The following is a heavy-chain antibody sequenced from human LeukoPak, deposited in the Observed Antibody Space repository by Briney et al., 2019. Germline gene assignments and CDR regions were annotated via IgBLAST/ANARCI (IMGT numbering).Heavy chain of an antibody. V-gene: IGHV3-48*04. CDR3: ARPRIVGATGAFDI. J-gene: IGHJ3*02. CDR1: GFTFSSYS. D-gene: IGHD1-26*01. Sequence: GGSLRLSCAASGFTFSSYSMNWVRQAPGKGLEWLSYISSSSSTIYYADSVKGRFTISRDNAKNSLYLQMNSLRAEDTAVYYCARPRIVGATGAFDIWGQGTMVTVSS. CDR2: ISSSSSTI.